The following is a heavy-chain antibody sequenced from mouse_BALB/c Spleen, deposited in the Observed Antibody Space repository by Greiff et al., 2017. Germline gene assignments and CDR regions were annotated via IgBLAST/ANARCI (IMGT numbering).Heavy chain of an antibody. Sequence: EVKLMESGGGLVQPGGSLKLSCAASGFTFSSYGMSWVRQTPDKRLELVATINSNGGSTYYPDSVKGRFTISRDNAKNTLYLQMSSLKSEDTAMYYCARDYYGKPWFAYWGQGTLVTVSA. V-gene: IGHV5-6-3*01. CDR1: GFTFSSYG. CDR2: INSNGGST. J-gene: IGHJ3*01. CDR3: ARDYYGKPWFAY. D-gene: IGHD2-1*01.